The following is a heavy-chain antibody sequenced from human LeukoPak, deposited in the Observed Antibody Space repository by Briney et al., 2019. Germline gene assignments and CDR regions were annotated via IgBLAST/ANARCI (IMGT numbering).Heavy chain of an antibody. CDR3: ARQLQLPPSDSYGMDV. CDR2: IYPGDPDT. D-gene: IGHD1-1*01. V-gene: IGHV5-51*01. Sequence: GESLKISCKGSGYSFTNYWIGWVRQMPGKGLEWMGIIYPGDPDTRYSPSFQGQVTISADKSISTAYLQWSSLKASDTAMYYCARQLQLPPSDSYGMDVWGQGTTVTVSS. J-gene: IGHJ6*02. CDR1: GYSFTNYW.